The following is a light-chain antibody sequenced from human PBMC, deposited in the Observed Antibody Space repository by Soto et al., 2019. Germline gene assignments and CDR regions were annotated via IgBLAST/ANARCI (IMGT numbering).Light chain of an antibody. J-gene: IGKJ2*01. CDR2: DAS. CDR3: QQRSNWPPGYT. CDR1: QSVRSY. Sequence: EIVLTQSPATLSLSPGERATLSCRASQSVRSYLAWYQQKPGQAPRLLIYDASNRATGIPARFSGSGSGTDFTLTISGLESEDFAVYYCQQRSNWPPGYTFGQGTKLEIK. V-gene: IGKV3-11*01.